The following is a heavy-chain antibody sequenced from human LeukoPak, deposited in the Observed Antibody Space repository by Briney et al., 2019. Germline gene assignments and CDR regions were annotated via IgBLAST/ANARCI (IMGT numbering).Heavy chain of an antibody. J-gene: IGHJ5*02. D-gene: IGHD4-17*01. CDR3: ARGEHGHYVAVPNWSAP. CDR1: GGSFSGYY. CDR2: INHSGST. V-gene: IGHV4-34*01. Sequence: PSETLSLTCAVYGGSFSGYYWSWIRQPPGKGLEWMGEINHSGSTNDNPSLKSRGTISVDTSKNQFSLKLSSVPAPATAVYSCARGEHGHYVAVPNWSAPWGQATLVTVYS.